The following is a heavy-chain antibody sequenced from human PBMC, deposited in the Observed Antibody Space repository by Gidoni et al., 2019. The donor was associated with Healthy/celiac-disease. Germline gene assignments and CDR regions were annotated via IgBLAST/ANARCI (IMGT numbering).Heavy chain of an antibody. V-gene: IGHV4-39*07. CDR2: IYYSGST. Sequence: QLQLQESGPGLVKPSETLSLTCTVSGGSISSSSYYWGWIRQPPGKGLEWIGSIYYSGSTYYNPSLKSRVTISVDTSKNQFSLKLSSVTAADTAVYYCARIRGSGYASTDYWGQGTLVTVSS. CDR1: GGSISSSSYY. CDR3: ARIRGSGYASTDY. J-gene: IGHJ4*02. D-gene: IGHD3-22*01.